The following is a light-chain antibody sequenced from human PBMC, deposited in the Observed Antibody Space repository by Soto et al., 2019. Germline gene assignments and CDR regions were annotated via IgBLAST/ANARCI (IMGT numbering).Light chain of an antibody. V-gene: IGKV1-5*03. Sequence: DIQMTQSPSTLSGSVGDRVTITCRASQTISSWLAWYQQKPGKAPKLLIYKASTLKSGVPSRFSGSGSGTEFTLTISSLQPDDIAVYYCQQYHNWPAFGQGTKVDIK. CDR2: KAS. J-gene: IGKJ1*01. CDR3: QQYHNWPA. CDR1: QTISSW.